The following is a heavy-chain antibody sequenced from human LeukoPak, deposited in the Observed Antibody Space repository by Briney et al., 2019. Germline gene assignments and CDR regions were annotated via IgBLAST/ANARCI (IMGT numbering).Heavy chain of an antibody. D-gene: IGHD3-22*01. J-gene: IGHJ3*02. V-gene: IGHV4-61*02. CDR2: IYTSGST. CDR3: ARARFPDYYDSSGYYSPPHDAFDI. Sequence: SETLSLTCTVSGGSISSGSYYWSWIRQPAGRGLEWIGRIYTSGSTNYNPSLKSRVTISVDTSKNQFSLKLSSVTAADTAVYYCARARFPDYYDSSGYYSPPHDAFDIWGQGTMVTASS. CDR1: GGSISSGSYY.